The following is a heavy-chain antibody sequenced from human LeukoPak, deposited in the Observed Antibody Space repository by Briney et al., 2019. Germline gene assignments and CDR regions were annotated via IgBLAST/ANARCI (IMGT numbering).Heavy chain of an antibody. CDR3: ARGTIIAGPDY. V-gene: IGHV4-4*07. J-gene: IGHJ4*02. Sequence: PSETLSLTCTVSGGSVSSYYGSWIRQPAGKGLEWIGRIYTSGSTNYNPSLKSRVTMSVDTSKNQFSLKLSSVTAADTAVYYCARGTIIAGPDYWGQGTLVTVSS. CDR2: IYTSGST. D-gene: IGHD3-22*01. CDR1: GGSVSSYY.